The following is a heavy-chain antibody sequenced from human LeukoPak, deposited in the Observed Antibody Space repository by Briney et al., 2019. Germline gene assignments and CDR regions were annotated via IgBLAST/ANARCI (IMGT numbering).Heavy chain of an antibody. CDR1: GFTFSSYS. V-gene: IGHV3-48*01. D-gene: IGHD3-3*01. J-gene: IGHJ6*02. CDR2: IGSSGTTI. Sequence: GGSLRLSCAASGFTFSSYSMNWVRQAPGKGLEWVSYIGSSGTTIYYAGSVKGRFTISRDNAKNSLYLQMNILRAEDTAVYYCARDGNYDYWSAQSAGDGMDVWGQGTTVTVSS. CDR3: ARDGNYDYWSAQSAGDGMDV.